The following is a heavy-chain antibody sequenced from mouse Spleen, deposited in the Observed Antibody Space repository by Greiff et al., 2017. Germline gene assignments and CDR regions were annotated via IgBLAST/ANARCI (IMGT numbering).Heavy chain of an antibody. V-gene: IGHV1-81*01. D-gene: IGHD2-1*01. Sequence: VQLVESGAELARPGASVKLSCKASGYTFTSYGISWVKQRTGQGLEWIGEIYPRSGNTYYNEKFKGKATLTADKSSSTAYMELRSLTSEDSAVYFCARRGGNFYFDYWGQGTTLTVSS. CDR2: IYPRSGNT. CDR1: GYTFTSYG. CDR3: ARRGGNFYFDY. J-gene: IGHJ2*01.